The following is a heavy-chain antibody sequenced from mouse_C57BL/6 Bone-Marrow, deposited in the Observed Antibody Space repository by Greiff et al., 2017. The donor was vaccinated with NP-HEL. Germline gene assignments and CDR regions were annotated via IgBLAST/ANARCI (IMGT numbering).Heavy chain of an antibody. CDR2: IWTGGGT. Sequence: VHLVESGPGLVPPSPCLSLTFTFSGFSFTSYSISWVRQPPVKGLEWLGVIWTGGGTNYNSALKSRLSISTDNSKSQVFLKMNSLQTDDTARYYCARNPYYDYDVWYFDVWGTGTTVTVSS. J-gene: IGHJ1*03. D-gene: IGHD2-4*01. V-gene: IGHV2-9-1*01. CDR1: GFSFTSYS. CDR3: ARNPYYDYDVWYFDV.